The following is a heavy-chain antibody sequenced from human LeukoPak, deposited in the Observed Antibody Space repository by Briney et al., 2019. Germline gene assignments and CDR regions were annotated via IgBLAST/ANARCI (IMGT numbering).Heavy chain of an antibody. D-gene: IGHD5-18*01. CDR1: GFTVSANY. CDR3: AREGYSYDPGDY. V-gene: IGHV3-66*01. CDR2: IYSGGST. J-gene: IGHJ4*02. Sequence: GGSLRLSCAASGFTVSANYMTWVRQAPGKGLEWVSVIYSGGSTYYADSVKGRFTISRDNSENTLYLQMNSLRAEDTAVYYCAREGYSYDPGDYWGQGTLVTVSS.